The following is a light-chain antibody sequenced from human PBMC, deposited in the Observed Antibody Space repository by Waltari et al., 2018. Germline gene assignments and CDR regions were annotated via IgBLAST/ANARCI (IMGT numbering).Light chain of an antibody. J-gene: IGLJ2*01. Sequence: QSVLTQPPSVSGAPGPRVTISCTGCSSNIGSGYCVQWYQQLPGTAPKLVIYGNSNRPSGVPDRFSGSKSGTSASLAITGLQAEDEADYYCQSYDSSLSGSLFGGGTKLTVL. CDR1: SSNIGSGYC. V-gene: IGLV1-40*01. CDR2: GNS. CDR3: QSYDSSLSGSL.